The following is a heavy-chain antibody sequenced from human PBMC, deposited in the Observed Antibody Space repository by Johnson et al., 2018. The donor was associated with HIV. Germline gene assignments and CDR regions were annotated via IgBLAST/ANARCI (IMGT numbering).Heavy chain of an antibody. V-gene: IGHV3-66*04. D-gene: IGHD3-22*01. CDR3: ARLPEYYDSSGYGADAFDI. J-gene: IGHJ3*02. CDR1: GLRFDDYA. CDR2: IYSGGST. Sequence: VQLVESGGGLVQPGGSLRLSCEGSGLRFDDYAMSWVRQAPGKGLEWVSVIYSGGSTYYADSVKGRFTISRDNSKNTLYLQMNSLRAEDTAVYYCARLPEYYDSSGYGADAFDIWGQGTMVTVSS.